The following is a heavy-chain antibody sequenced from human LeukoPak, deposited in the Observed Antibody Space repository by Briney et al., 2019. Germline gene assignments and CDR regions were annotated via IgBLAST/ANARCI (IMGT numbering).Heavy chain of an antibody. V-gene: IGHV3-21*01. J-gene: IGHJ4*02. D-gene: IGHD1-26*01. CDR3: ARGESGSYAY. CDR1: GFTFSSYA. Sequence: GGSLRLSCAASGFTFSSYAMSWVRQAPGKGLEWVSAISSSSSYIYYADSVKGRFTISRDNAKNSLYLQMNSLRAEDTAVYYCARGESGSYAYWGQGTLVTVSS. CDR2: ISSSSSYI.